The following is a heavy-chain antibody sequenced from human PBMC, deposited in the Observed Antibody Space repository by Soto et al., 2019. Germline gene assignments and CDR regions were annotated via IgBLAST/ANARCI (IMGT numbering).Heavy chain of an antibody. Sequence: EVQLVESGGVLIHRGGSLRLSCEASGFRFSDYDMHWVRQHPGKGLEWVSGIGTNADTHYSDSVKGRFTVSRENDKNYLYLQMNSLKAYDTAVYFCARGRPFWSDFYIDYWGQGTLLTVSS. CDR1: GFRFSDYD. CDR3: ARGRPFWSDFYIDY. D-gene: IGHD3-3*01. V-gene: IGHV3-13*01. J-gene: IGHJ4*02. CDR2: IGTNADT.